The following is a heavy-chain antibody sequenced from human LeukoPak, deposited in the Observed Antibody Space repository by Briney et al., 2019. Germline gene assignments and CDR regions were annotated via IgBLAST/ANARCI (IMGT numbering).Heavy chain of an antibody. J-gene: IGHJ5*02. CDR3: ARDLAAAVRPRFDP. Sequence: SQTLSLTCAISGDSVSSNIAAWNWIRQSPSRGLEWLGSTYYRSKWYYDYAVSVKSRITINPDTSKNQFSLQLNSVTPEDTAVYYCARDLAAAVRPRFDPWGQGTLVTVSS. CDR1: GDSVSSNIAA. CDR2: TYYRSKWYY. V-gene: IGHV6-1*01. D-gene: IGHD6-13*01.